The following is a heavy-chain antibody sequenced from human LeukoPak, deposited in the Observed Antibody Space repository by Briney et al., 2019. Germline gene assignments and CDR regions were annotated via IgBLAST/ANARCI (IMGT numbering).Heavy chain of an antibody. CDR1: DGSSSGYY. D-gene: IGHD3-10*01. V-gene: IGHV4-34*01. CDR2: INHSGST. Sequence: SETLSLTCAVYDGSSSGYYWSWIRQPPGKGLEWIGEINHSGSTNYNPSLKSRVTMSVDTSKNQFSLKLSSVTAADTAVYYCARNYGSGSYYNWRAYYYYYMDVWGKGTTVTISS. J-gene: IGHJ6*03. CDR3: ARNYGSGSYYNWRAYYYYYMDV.